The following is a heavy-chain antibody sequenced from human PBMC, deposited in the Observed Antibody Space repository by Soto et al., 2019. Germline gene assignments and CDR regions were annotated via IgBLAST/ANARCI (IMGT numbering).Heavy chain of an antibody. J-gene: IGHJ6*02. Sequence: QVQLQESGPGLVKPSETLSLTCTVSGGSISSYYWSWIRQPPGKGLEWIGYIYYSGSTNYNPSLKSRVTISVDTSKNQFSLKLSSVTAADTAVYYCARHAPLGWELLGYYYYGMDVWGQGTTVTVSS. CDR2: IYYSGST. CDR1: GGSISSYY. V-gene: IGHV4-59*08. CDR3: ARHAPLGWELLGYYYYGMDV. D-gene: IGHD1-26*01.